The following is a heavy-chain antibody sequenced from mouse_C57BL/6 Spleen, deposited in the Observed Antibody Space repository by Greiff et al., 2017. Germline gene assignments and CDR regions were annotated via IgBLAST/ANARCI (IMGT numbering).Heavy chain of an antibody. D-gene: IGHD1-1*01. J-gene: IGHJ4*01. CDR1: GYTFTSYG. CDR3: ARSDYYGSSYVYYYAMDY. V-gene: IGHV1-81*01. Sequence: VQRVESGAELARPGASVKLSCKASGYTFTSYGISWVKQRTGQGLEWIGEIYPRSGNTYYNEKFKGKATLTADKSSSTAYMELRSLTSEDSAVYFCARSDYYGSSYVYYYAMDYWGQGTSVTVSS. CDR2: IYPRSGNT.